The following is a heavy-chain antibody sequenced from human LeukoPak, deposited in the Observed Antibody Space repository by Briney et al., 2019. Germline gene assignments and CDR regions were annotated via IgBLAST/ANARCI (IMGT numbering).Heavy chain of an antibody. CDR1: GFTFSTYA. V-gene: IGHV3-30-3*01. D-gene: IGHD2-8*01. CDR2: ISYDGSII. Sequence: GWSLRLSCAASGFTFSTYAMHWVRQALGKGLEWVAVISYDGSIIYYAGSVKGRFTISRDNSKNTLYLQMNSLRAEDTAVYYCARRRSDSCMDSWGQGTLVTVSS. J-gene: IGHJ4*02. CDR3: ARRRSDSCMDS.